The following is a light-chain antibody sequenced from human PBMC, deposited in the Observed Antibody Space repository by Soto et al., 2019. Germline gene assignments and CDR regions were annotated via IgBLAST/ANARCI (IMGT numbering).Light chain of an antibody. CDR2: DAS. J-gene: IGKJ2*01. V-gene: IGKV3-11*01. CDR1: QSVSSY. Sequence: EIVLTQSPATLSLSPGERATLSCRASQSVSSYLAWYQQKPGQAPRLLIYDASNRATGIPARFSGSGSGTDFTLTISSLEPEDFAVYYCLQDYICTPTFGQGTKLEIK. CDR3: LQDYICTPT.